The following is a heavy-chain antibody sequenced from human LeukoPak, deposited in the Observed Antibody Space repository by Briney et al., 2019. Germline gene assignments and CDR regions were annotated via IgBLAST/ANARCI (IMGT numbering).Heavy chain of an antibody. Sequence: SETLSLTCAVYGGSFSGYYWSWIRQPPGKGLEWIGEIDHSGRTNYNPSLKSRVTISVDTSKNQFSLKLSSVTAADTAVYYCARHLTYYYGSGSYYNEYYFDYWGQGTLVTVSS. D-gene: IGHD3-10*01. J-gene: IGHJ4*02. V-gene: IGHV4-34*01. CDR1: GGSFSGYY. CDR3: ARHLTYYYGSGSYYNEYYFDY. CDR2: IDHSGRT.